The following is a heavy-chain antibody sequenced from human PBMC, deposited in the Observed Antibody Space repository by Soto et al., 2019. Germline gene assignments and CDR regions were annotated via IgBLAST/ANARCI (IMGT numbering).Heavy chain of an antibody. CDR3: AKGRDCSGGSCYFDY. V-gene: IGHV3-9*01. D-gene: IGHD2-15*01. J-gene: IGHJ4*02. Sequence: GGSLRLSCAASGFTFDDYAMHWVRQAPGKGLEWVSGISWNSGSIGYADSVKGRFTISRDNAKNSLYLQMNSLRAEDTALYYCAKGRDCSGGSCYFDYWGQGTLVTVSS. CDR1: GFTFDDYA. CDR2: ISWNSGSI.